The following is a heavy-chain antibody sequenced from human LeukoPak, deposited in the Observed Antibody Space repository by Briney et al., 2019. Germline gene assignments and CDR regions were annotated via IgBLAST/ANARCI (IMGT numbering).Heavy chain of an antibody. CDR2: IYYSGST. D-gene: IGHD6-19*01. J-gene: IGHJ6*02. CDR3: ARLTVAVAGFYGMDV. V-gene: IGHV4-59*08. CDR1: GGSISSYY. Sequence: SETLSLTCTVSGGSISSYYWSWIRQPPGKGLEWIGYIYYSGSTNYNPSLKSRVTISVDTSKNQFSLKLSSVTAADTAVYYCARLTVAVAGFYGMDVWGQGTTVTVSS.